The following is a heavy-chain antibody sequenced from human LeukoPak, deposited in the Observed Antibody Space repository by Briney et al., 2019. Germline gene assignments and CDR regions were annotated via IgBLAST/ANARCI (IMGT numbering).Heavy chain of an antibody. CDR3: AKDEYGYSGYEGAFDI. CDR1: GFTFSSYA. J-gene: IGHJ3*02. Sequence: GGSLRLSCAASGFTFSSYAMSWVRQAPGKGLEWVAFIRYDGSNKYYADSVKGRFTISRDNSKNTLYLQMNSLRAEDTAVYYCAKDEYGYSGYEGAFDIWGQGTMVTVSS. CDR2: IRYDGSNK. V-gene: IGHV3-30*02. D-gene: IGHD5-12*01.